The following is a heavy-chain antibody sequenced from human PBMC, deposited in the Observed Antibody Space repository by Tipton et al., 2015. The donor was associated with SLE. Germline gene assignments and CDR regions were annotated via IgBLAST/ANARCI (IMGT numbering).Heavy chain of an antibody. V-gene: IGHV1-69*01. Sequence: QSGAEVKKPGSSVKVSCKASGATFSTYSISWVRQALGQGLDWMGGIIPIFGTTNYAQKFQDRVTVTADESTSTAYMELSSLRSEDTAVYYCARVHSSSSDAFDIGGQGKRVTVS. D-gene: IGHD6-6*01. CDR2: IIPIFGTT. CDR3: ARVHSSSSDAFDI. J-gene: IGHJ3*02. CDR1: GATFSTYS.